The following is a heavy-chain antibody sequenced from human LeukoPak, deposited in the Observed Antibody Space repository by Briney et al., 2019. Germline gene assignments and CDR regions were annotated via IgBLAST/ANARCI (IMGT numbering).Heavy chain of an antibody. CDR2: IYTSGST. Sequence: SETLSLTCTVSGGSISSYYWSWIRPPAGKGLEWLGRIYTSGSTNYNPSLKSRVTMSVDTSKNQFSLKLSSVTAADTAVYYCARDLAVAEGFDYWGQGTLVTVSS. J-gene: IGHJ4*02. D-gene: IGHD6-19*01. CDR1: GGSISSYY. CDR3: ARDLAVAEGFDY. V-gene: IGHV4-4*07.